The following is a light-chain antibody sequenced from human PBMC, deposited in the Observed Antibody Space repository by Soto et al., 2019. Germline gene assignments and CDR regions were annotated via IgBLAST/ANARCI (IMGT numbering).Light chain of an antibody. Sequence: SYELTQPSSMSVSPGQTARITCSGDVLANRYARWFQQKPGQAPVLVIYEDSERPSGIPERFSGSSSGATVTLTISGAQVEDEADYYCYSAADNNWVFGGGTKVTVL. CDR3: YSAADNNWV. J-gene: IGLJ3*02. CDR2: EDS. CDR1: VLANRY. V-gene: IGLV3-27*01.